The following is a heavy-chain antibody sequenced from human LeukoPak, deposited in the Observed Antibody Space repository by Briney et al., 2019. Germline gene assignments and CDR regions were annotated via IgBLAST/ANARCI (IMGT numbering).Heavy chain of an antibody. CDR2: ISWNSGSI. V-gene: IGHV3-9*03. Sequence: PGGSLRLSCAASGFTFDDYAMHWVRQAPGKGLEWVSGISWNSGSIGYADSVKGRFTISRDNAKNSLYLQMNSLRAEDMALYYCAKDSRRVGATLNGAFDIWGQGTMVTVSS. CDR3: AKDSRRVGATLNGAFDI. J-gene: IGHJ3*02. CDR1: GFTFDDYA. D-gene: IGHD1-26*01.